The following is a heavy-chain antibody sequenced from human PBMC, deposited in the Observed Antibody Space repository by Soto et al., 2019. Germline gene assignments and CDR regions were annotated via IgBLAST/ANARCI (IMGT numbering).Heavy chain of an antibody. V-gene: IGHV3-9*01. J-gene: IGHJ1*01. CDR2: INWNSGSI. D-gene: IGHD6-13*01. CDR1: GFTFDDYA. CDR3: VIDKSINWYSGHFRH. Sequence: EVQLVESGGGLVQPGRSLRLSCAASGFTFDDYAMHWVRQVPGKGLEWVSGINWNSGSIGYGDSVKGRFAISRDNAKNTLHLQMNRLSGEDTAFYYCVIDKSINWYSGHFRHWGQGTLVTVSS.